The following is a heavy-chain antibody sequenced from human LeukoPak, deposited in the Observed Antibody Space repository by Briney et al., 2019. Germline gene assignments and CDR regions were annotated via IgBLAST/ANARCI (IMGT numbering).Heavy chain of an antibody. D-gene: IGHD3-22*01. Sequence: PGGSLRLSCAASGFTFSSYGMSWVRQAPGKGLEWVSAISGSGGSTYYADSVKGRFTISRDNSKNTLYLQMNSLRAEDTAVYYCASKGGAYYYDSSGYFGWFDPWGQGTLVTVSS. CDR2: ISGSGGST. CDR3: ASKGGAYYYDSSGYFGWFDP. CDR1: GFTFSSYG. V-gene: IGHV3-23*01. J-gene: IGHJ5*02.